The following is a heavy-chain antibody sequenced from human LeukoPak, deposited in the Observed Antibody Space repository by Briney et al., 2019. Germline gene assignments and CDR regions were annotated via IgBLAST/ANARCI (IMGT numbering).Heavy chain of an antibody. D-gene: IGHD3-16*02. CDR3: ARITYDYVWGSYRNDY. V-gene: IGHV4-34*01. CDR2: INHSGSN. CDR1: GGSFSGYY. Sequence: SETLSLTCAVYGGSFSGYYWSWIRQPPGKGLEWIGEINHSGSNNYNPSLKSRVTISVDTSKNQFSLKLSSVTAADTAVYYCARITYDYVWGSYRNDYWGQGTLVTVSS. J-gene: IGHJ4*02.